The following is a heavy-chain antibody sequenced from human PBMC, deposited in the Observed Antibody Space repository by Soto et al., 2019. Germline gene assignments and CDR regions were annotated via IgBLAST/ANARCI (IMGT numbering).Heavy chain of an antibody. CDR1: GFTFSSYA. D-gene: IGHD3-10*01. CDR2: ISGSGGST. Sequence: PGGSLRLSCAASGFTFSSYAMSWVRQAPGKGLEWVSAISGSGGSTYYADSVKGRFTISRDNSKNTLYLQMNSLRAEDTAVYYCAKPSLGSGSYYKTLYTSTAFDYWGQGTLVTVSS. CDR3: AKPSLGSGSYYKTLYTSTAFDY. J-gene: IGHJ4*02. V-gene: IGHV3-23*01.